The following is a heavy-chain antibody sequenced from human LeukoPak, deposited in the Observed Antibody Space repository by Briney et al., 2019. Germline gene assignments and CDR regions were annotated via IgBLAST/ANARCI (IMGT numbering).Heavy chain of an antibody. Sequence: SETLSLTCTVSGYSISSGYYWGWIRQPPGKGLEWIGNIYHSGSTYYNPSLKSRVTISVDTSKNQFSLKLSSVTAADTAVYYCARELTQPIYDAFDIWGQGTMVTVSS. V-gene: IGHV4-38-2*02. J-gene: IGHJ3*02. CDR2: IYHSGST. D-gene: IGHD1-14*01. CDR1: GYSISSGYY. CDR3: ARELTQPIYDAFDI.